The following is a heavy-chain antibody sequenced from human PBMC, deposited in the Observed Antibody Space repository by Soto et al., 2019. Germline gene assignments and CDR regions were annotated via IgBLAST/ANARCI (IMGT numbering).Heavy chain of an antibody. CDR3: AKDLDDYSSAIDF. D-gene: IGHD4-4*01. CDR1: GFSFRKYA. J-gene: IGHJ4*02. Sequence: LRLSCVGSGFSFRKYAMNWVRQAPGKGLEWVSGISGSGGSGRGFYADPVKGRFTISRDNSKNTLYLEMNSLRAEDTAVYYCAKDLDDYSSAIDFWGQGTLVTVSS. V-gene: IGHV3-23*01. CDR2: ISGSGGSGRG.